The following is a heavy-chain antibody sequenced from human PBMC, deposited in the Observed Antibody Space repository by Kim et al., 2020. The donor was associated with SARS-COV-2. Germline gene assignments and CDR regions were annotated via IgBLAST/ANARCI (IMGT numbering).Heavy chain of an antibody. Sequence: PSPKSRVTISVDTSKNQFSRKRSSVTAADTAVYYCARRGSNNHYYYGMDVWGQGTTVTVSS. V-gene: IGHV4-34*01. CDR3: ARRGSNNHYYYGMDV. D-gene: IGHD3-16*01. J-gene: IGHJ6*02.